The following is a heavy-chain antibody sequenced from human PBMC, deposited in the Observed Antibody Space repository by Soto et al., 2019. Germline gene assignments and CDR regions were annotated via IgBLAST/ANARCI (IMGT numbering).Heavy chain of an antibody. CDR2: IHYSGST. J-gene: IGHJ4*02. CDR1: GGSISSYY. D-gene: IGHD3-10*01. CDR3: ARALPLVRGVIPYYFAN. Sequence: PSETLSLTCTVSGGSISSYYWSWIRQPPGEGLEWIGYIHYSGSTNYNPSLKSRVTISVDTSRSQFSLKMSSVTAADTAVYYCARALPLVRGVIPYYFANWGRGTLVTISS. V-gene: IGHV4-59*01.